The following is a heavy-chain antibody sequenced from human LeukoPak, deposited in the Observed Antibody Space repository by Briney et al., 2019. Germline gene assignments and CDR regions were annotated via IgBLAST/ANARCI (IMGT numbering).Heavy chain of an antibody. D-gene: IGHD6-6*01. CDR3: ARGVRKKSTASGICAFDI. V-gene: IGHV4-39*07. CDR1: GGSISSSSYY. Sequence: PSETLSLTCTVSGGSISSSSYYWGWIRQPPGKGLEWIGSIYFSGSTYYNPSLKSRVTISVDTSKNQFSLKLSSVTAADTAVYYCARGVRKKSTASGICAFDIWGQGTMVTVSS. CDR2: IYFSGST. J-gene: IGHJ3*02.